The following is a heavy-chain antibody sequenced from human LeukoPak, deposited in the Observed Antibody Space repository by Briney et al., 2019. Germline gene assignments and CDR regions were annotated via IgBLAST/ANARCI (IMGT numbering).Heavy chain of an antibody. D-gene: IGHD6-19*01. J-gene: IGHJ4*02. CDR3: ARGYSSGWFY. CDR1: GFTFSSYS. CDR2: ISSSSTI. V-gene: IGHV3-48*02. Sequence: GGSLRLSCAASGFTFSSYSMNWVRQAPGKGLEWVSYISSSSTIYYVDSVKGRFTISRDNAKNSLYLQMNSLRDEDTAVYYCARGYSSGWFYWGQGTLVTVSS.